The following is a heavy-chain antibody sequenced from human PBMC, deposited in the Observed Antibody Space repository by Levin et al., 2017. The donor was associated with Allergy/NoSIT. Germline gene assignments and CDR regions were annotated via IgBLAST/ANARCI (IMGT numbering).Heavy chain of an antibody. CDR1: GFTFSSYS. CDR2: ISSSSSTI. V-gene: IGHV3-48*02. Sequence: GESLKISCAASGFTFSSYSMNWVRQAPGKGLEWVSYISSSSSTIYYADSVKGRFTISRDNAKNSLYLQMNSLRDEDTAVYYCARGPMVRGVLFDYWGQGTLVTVSS. J-gene: IGHJ4*02. D-gene: IGHD3-10*01. CDR3: ARGPMVRGVLFDY.